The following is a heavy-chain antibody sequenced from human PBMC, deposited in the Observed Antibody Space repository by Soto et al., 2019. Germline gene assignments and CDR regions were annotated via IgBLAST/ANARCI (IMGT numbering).Heavy chain of an antibody. J-gene: IGHJ4*02. CDR1: GGSFSAYH. CDR3: ARERRVVGGYSSSWYDYFDY. V-gene: IGHV4-34*01. D-gene: IGHD6-13*01. Sequence: SETLSLTCAVYGGSFSAYHWSWIRQPPGKGLEWIGEINHSGGANYNPSLESRVTISLDTSRNQFALQLTSVTAADTAVYYCARERRVVGGYSSSWYDYFDYWGQGDLVTVSS. CDR2: INHSGGA.